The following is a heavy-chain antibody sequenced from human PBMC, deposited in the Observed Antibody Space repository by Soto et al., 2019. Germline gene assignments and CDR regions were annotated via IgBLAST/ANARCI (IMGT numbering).Heavy chain of an antibody. CDR3: APHVHVSGGSCHYDGFDI. Sequence: EVQFLESGGGLVQPGESLRLSCAFSGFIFGNYMMTWVRQAPGKGLEWVSTIRDGGESIDYAGSVKGRFTISRDNSRSTLYLQLDIRGVEETAVYYCAPHVHVSGGSCHYDGFDIRGQGTMVTVSS. CDR2: IRDGGESI. V-gene: IGHV3-23*01. J-gene: IGHJ3*02. CDR1: GFIFGNYM. D-gene: IGHD2-15*01.